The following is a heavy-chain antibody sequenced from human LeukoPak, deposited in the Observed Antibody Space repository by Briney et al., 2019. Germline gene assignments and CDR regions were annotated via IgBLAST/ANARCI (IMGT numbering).Heavy chain of an antibody. CDR2: ISWNSGSK. V-gene: IGHV3-9*01. D-gene: IGHD4/OR15-4a*01. CDR1: RFTFEDYA. J-gene: IGHJ4*02. CDR3: ALSRYGAGYYYFDY. Sequence: SLRLSCAASRFTFEDYAMHWVRQAPRKSLEWVSGISWNSGSKGYADSVKGRFTISRDNAKNSLYLQMNSLRAEDTALYYCALSRYGAGYYYFDYWGQGTLVTVSS.